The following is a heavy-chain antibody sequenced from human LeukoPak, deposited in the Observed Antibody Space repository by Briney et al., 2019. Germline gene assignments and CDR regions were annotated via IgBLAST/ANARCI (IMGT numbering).Heavy chain of an antibody. CDR1: GGSISSGDYY. CDR3: ARVVAYYYDSSGYNDYFDY. CDR2: IYYSGST. Sequence: TPSETLSLTCTVSGGSISSGDYYWSWIRQPPGKGLEWIGYIYYSGSTYYNPSLKSRVTISVDTSKNQFSLKLSSVTAADTALYYCARVVAYYYDSSGYNDYFDYWGQGTLVTVSS. J-gene: IGHJ4*02. D-gene: IGHD3-22*01. V-gene: IGHV4-30-4*01.